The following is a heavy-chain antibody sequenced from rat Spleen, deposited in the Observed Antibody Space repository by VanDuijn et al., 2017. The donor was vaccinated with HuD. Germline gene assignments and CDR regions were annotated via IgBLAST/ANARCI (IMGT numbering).Heavy chain of an antibody. J-gene: IGHJ2*01. CDR1: GFTFSSFP. CDR3: ARATTDY. Sequence: EVQLVESGGELVQPGRSLKLSCAASGFTFSSFPMAWVRQSPEKGLEWVATISYEGSSTYYRDSVKGRFTISRDNAKSTLYLQMDSLRSEDTATYYCARATTDYWGQGVMVTVSS. CDR2: ISYEGSST. D-gene: IGHD1-11*01. V-gene: IGHV5-7*01.